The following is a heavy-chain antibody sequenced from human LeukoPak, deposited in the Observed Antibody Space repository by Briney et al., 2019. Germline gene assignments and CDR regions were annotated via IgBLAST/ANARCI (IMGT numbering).Heavy chain of an antibody. Sequence: GGSLRPSCAASGFTFSSYWMTWVRQAPGIGLEWVANIKQDGSEIYYVDSVKGRFTISRDNAKHSLYLQMNSLRVEDTAVYYCATASTKRDTDAFDIWGQGTMVTVSS. CDR2: IKQDGSEI. CDR3: ATASTKRDTDAFDI. V-gene: IGHV3-7*02. D-gene: IGHD5-18*01. J-gene: IGHJ3*02. CDR1: GFTFSSYW.